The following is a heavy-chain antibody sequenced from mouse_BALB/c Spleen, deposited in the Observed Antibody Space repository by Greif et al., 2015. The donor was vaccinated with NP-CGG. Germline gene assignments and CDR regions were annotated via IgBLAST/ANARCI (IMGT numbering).Heavy chain of an antibody. V-gene: IGHV7-1*02. Sequence: EVKLMESGGGLVQPGGSLRLSCATSGFTFSDFYMEWVRQPPGKSLEWIAASRTKANDYTTEYSASVKGRFIVSRDTSQSILYLQMNALRAEDTAIYYCARDANYWYFDVWGAGTTVTVSS. CDR2: SRTKANDYTT. CDR3: ARDANYWYFDV. CDR1: GFTFSDFY. J-gene: IGHJ1*01.